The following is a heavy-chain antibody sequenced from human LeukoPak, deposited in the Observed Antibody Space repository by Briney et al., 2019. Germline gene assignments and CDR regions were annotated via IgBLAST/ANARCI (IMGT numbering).Heavy chain of an antibody. CDR3: ARDQQWLVLFYFDY. CDR1: GFTFSSYA. V-gene: IGHV3-30-3*01. D-gene: IGHD6-19*01. Sequence: QSGGSLRLSCAASGFTFSSYAMHWVRQAPGKGLEWVAVISYDGSNKYYADSVKGRFTISRDNSKNTLYLQMNSLRAEDTAVYYCARDQQWLVLFYFDYWGQGTLVTVSS. CDR2: ISYDGSNK. J-gene: IGHJ4*02.